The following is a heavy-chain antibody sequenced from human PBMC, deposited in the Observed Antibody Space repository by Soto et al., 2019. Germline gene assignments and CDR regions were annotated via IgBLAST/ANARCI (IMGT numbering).Heavy chain of an antibody. CDR2: INPSGGST. V-gene: IGHV1-46*01. J-gene: IGHJ6*02. D-gene: IGHD2-2*02. CDR1: GYTFTSYY. Sequence: ASVKVSCKASGYTFTSYYMHWVRQAPGQGLEWMGIINPSGGSTSYAQKFQGRVTMTRDTSTSTVYMELSSLRSEDTAVYYCVRVLNTSAYYYYGMDVWGQGTTVTVSS. CDR3: VRVLNTSAYYYYGMDV.